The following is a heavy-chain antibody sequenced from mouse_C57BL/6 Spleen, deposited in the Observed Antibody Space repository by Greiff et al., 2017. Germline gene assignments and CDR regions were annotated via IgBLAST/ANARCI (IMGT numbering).Heavy chain of an antibody. CDR3: ARKDSSGFAY. CDR2: IDPSDSET. D-gene: IGHD1-1*01. Sequence: QVQLQQSGPELVKPGASVKISCKASGYSFTDYNMNWVKQRPIQGLEWIGNIDPSDSETHYNQKFKDKATLTVDKSSSTAYMQLSSLTSEDSAVYYCARKDSSGFAYWGQWTLVTVSA. V-gene: IGHV1-52*01. J-gene: IGHJ3*01. CDR1: GYSFTDYN.